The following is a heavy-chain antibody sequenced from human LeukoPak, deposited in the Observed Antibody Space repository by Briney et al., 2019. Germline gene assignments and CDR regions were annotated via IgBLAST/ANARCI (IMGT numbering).Heavy chain of an antibody. CDR1: GGSISSSSYY. Sequence: SETLSLTCTVSGGSISSSSYYWGWIRQPPGKGLEWVGSIYYSGSTYYNPSLKSRVTISVDTSKNQFSLKLSSVTAADTAVYYCARHASTTTHFDYWGQGTLVTVSP. J-gene: IGHJ4*02. CDR2: IYYSGST. V-gene: IGHV4-39*01. CDR3: ARHASTTTHFDY. D-gene: IGHD1-1*01.